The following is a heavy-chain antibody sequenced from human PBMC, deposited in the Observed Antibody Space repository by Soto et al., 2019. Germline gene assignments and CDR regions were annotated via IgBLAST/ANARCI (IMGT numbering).Heavy chain of an antibody. CDR3: ARDSSESVAGTKGDY. CDR2: IYHSGST. J-gene: IGHJ4*01. V-gene: IGHV4-4*02. Sequence: SETLSLTCAVSGGSISSSNWWSWVRQPPGKGLEWIGEIYHSGSTNYNPSLKSRVTISVDKSKNQFSLKLSSVTAADTAVYYCARDSSESVAGTKGDYWGHGTLVTVSS. D-gene: IGHD6-19*01. CDR1: GGSISSSNW.